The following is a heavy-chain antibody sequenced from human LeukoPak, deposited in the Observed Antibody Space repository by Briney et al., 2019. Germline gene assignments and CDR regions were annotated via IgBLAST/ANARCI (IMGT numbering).Heavy chain of an antibody. D-gene: IGHD6-19*01. CDR1: GFTFSSYA. CDR3: AKDSKSIAVAGIYY. CDR2: ISGSGGST. J-gene: IGHJ4*02. V-gene: IGHV3-23*01. Sequence: SGGSLRLSCAASGFTFSSYAMSWVRQAPGKGLEWVSAISGSGGSTYYADSVKGRFTISRDNSKNTLYLQMNSLRAEDTAVYYCAKDSKSIAVAGIYYWGQGTLVTVSS.